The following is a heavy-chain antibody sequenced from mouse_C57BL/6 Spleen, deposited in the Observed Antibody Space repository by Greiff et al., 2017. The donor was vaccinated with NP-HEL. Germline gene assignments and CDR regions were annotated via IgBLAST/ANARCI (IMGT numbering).Heavy chain of an antibody. Sequence: QVQLQQPGAELVKPGASVKMSCKASGYTFTSYWITWVTPRPGQGLEWIGDIYPGSGSTNYNEKFKSKATLTVDTSSSTAYMQLSSLTSEDSAVYYCALHYGSSYYAMDYWGQGTSVTVSS. CDR3: ALHYGSSYYAMDY. J-gene: IGHJ4*01. CDR1: GYTFTSYW. CDR2: IYPGSGST. D-gene: IGHD1-1*01. V-gene: IGHV1-55*01.